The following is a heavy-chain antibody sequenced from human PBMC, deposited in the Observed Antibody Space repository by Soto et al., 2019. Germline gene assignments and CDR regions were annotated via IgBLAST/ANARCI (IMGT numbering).Heavy chain of an antibody. CDR2: IYHSGSP. CDR1: GDSISSGGYS. J-gene: IGHJ4*02. CDR3: ARGGNTVFDS. Sequence: SETLSLTCAVSGDSISSGGYSWSWIRQPPGKGLEWIGYIYHSGSPFYNPSLKSRVTISVDTSKNQFSLNVNSVTAADTAAYYCARGGNTVFDSWGQGTPVTVSS. V-gene: IGHV4-30-2*01. D-gene: IGHD4-17*01.